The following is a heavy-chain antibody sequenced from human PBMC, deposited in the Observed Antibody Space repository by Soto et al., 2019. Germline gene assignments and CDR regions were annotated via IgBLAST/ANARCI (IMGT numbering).Heavy chain of an antibody. CDR1: GGTFSSYF. D-gene: IGHD6-13*01. Sequence: QVQLVQSGAEVKKAGSSVKVSCKVSGGTFSSYFINWVRQAPGQGLEWVGGIIPVFGTASYAEKFQGRVKITADESTRTAYIELSRLRSDDTAVYYCARETPSAAAAYYYYGLDVWGQGTTVTVPS. CDR3: ARETPSAAAAYYYYGLDV. CDR2: IIPVFGTA. J-gene: IGHJ6*02. V-gene: IGHV1-69*01.